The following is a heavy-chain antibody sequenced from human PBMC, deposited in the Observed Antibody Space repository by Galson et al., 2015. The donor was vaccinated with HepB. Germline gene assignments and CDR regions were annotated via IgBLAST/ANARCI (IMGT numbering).Heavy chain of an antibody. CDR1: GFTFSCYW. D-gene: IGHD3-22*01. J-gene: IGHJ4*02. V-gene: IGHV3-7*03. Sequence: SLRLSCAASGFTFSCYWMSWVRQAPGKGLEWVANIKQDGSEKYYVDSVKGRFTISRDNAKNSLYLQMNGLRAEDTAVYYCARAFDSSGYSLYFDYWGQGTLVTVSS. CDR2: IKQDGSEK. CDR3: ARAFDSSGYSLYFDY.